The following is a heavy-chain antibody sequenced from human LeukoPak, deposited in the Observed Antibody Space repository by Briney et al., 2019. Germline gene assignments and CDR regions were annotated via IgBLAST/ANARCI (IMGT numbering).Heavy chain of an antibody. D-gene: IGHD4-17*01. CDR2: IWNDGSHK. V-gene: IGHV3-33*07. Sequence: GGSLRLSCAASGFTFSNYGLYWVRQSPGKGLEWVALIWNDGSHKYYGDSVKDRFSISRDNSQSTLHLQMNNLRAEDTAIYYCARDSDEYGDSHIDYWGQGTLVAVSS. CDR3: ARDSDEYGDSHIDY. CDR1: GFTFSNYG. J-gene: IGHJ4*02.